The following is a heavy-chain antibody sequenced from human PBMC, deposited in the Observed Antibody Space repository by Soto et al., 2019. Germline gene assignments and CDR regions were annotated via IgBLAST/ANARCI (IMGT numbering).Heavy chain of an antibody. CDR1: GGSFSGYY. D-gene: IGHD6-19*01. CDR3: AAGPRLAHRY. Sequence: QVQLQQWGAGLLKPSETLSLTCAVYGGSFSGYYWSWIRQPPGKGLEWIGEINHSGGTNYNPSLKSRVTISVDTSKNQFALKLSSVTAADTAVYYCAAGPRLAHRYWGQGTLVTVSS. V-gene: IGHV4-34*01. J-gene: IGHJ4*02. CDR2: INHSGGT.